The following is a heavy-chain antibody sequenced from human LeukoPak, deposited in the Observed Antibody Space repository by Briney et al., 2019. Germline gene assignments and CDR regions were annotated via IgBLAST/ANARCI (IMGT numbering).Heavy chain of an antibody. CDR3: ARATDISSWYLAY. CDR1: GYTFTGYY. D-gene: IGHD6-13*01. CDR2: LSANSGAT. J-gene: IGHJ4*02. Sequence: ASVKVSCKASGYTFTGYYMHWVRQAPGQALEWMGCLSANSGATKFAQKFQGRGTMTRDTSISTAYMDLSRLRSDDTAVYYCARATDISSWYLAYWGQGTLVTVSS. V-gene: IGHV1-2*02.